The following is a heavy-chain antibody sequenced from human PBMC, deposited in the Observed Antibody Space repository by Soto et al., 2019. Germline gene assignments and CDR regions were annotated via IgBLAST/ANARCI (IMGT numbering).Heavy chain of an antibody. CDR1: GDSVSSVTAT. D-gene: IGHD6-19*01. Sequence: QVQLQQSGPGLVKPSQTLSLMCDISGDSVSSVTATWSWIRQPPSRGLEWLGRTYYRSKWYNDYAMSVKGRIVITPDTSKNQVSLQLNSVTPEDTATYFCARDGSGFHWYFDVWGRGTLVTVSS. J-gene: IGHJ2*01. CDR3: ARDGSGFHWYFDV. CDR2: TYYRSKWYN. V-gene: IGHV6-1*01.